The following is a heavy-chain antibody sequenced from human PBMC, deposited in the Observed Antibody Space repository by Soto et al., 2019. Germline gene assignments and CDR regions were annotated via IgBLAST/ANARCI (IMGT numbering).Heavy chain of an antibody. CDR2: INHSGST. CDR1: GGSFSGYY. D-gene: IGHD2-2*01. Sequence: NPSETLSLTCAVYGGSFSGYYWSWIRQPPGKGLEWIGEINHSGSTNYNPSLKSRVTISVDTSKNQFSLKLSSVTAADTAVYYCARGSEPAATQKYYFDYWGQGTLVTVST. J-gene: IGHJ4*02. V-gene: IGHV4-34*01. CDR3: ARGSEPAATQKYYFDY.